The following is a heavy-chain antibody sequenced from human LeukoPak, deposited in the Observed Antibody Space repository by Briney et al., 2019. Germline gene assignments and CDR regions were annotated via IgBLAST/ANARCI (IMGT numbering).Heavy chain of an antibody. D-gene: IGHD6-19*01. CDR1: GFIVSDNY. J-gene: IGHJ6*02. Sequence: GGSLRLSCAASGFIVSDNYMSWVRQAPGKGLEWVSTVYSGGLTFYADPVKGRFTISRDNSKNTLYLQMSSLRAEDTAVYYCARDRWPGLGDFWGQGTTVTVSS. V-gene: IGHV3-66*01. CDR2: VYSGGLT. CDR3: ARDRWPGLGDF.